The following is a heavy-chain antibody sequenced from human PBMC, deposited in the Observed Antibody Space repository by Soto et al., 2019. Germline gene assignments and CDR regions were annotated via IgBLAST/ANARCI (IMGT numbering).Heavy chain of an antibody. J-gene: IGHJ6*02. CDR2: INHRGSL. V-gene: IGHV4-31*03. CDR1: GGSMTSGDQY. Sequence: TLPLTCTVTGGSMTSGDQYWTWILHRPGEGLEWFGYINHRGSLYYNPSLKSRVSMSVDTSKNQFSLNLSSVTAADTAVYYCARELPQRQGRNMDVWGQGTTVTVSS. D-gene: IGHD1-1*01. CDR3: ARELPQRQGRNMDV.